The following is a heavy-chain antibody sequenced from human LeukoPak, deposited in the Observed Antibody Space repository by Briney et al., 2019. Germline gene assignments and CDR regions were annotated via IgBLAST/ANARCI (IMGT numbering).Heavy chain of an antibody. CDR2: IWYDGSNK. V-gene: IGHV3-33*01. CDR3: ARRMATITFDY. CDR1: EFTFSSYG. Sequence: PGGSLRLSCAASEFTFSSYGMHWVRQAPGKGLEWVAVIWYDGSNKYYADSVKGRFTISRDNSKNTLYLQMNSLRAEDTAVYYCARRMATITFDYWGQGTLVTVSS. J-gene: IGHJ4*02. D-gene: IGHD5-24*01.